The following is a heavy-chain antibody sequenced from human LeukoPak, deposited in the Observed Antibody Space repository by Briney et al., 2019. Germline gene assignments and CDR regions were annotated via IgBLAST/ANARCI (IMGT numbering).Heavy chain of an antibody. CDR1: GYTFTGYY. J-gene: IGHJ4*02. V-gene: IGHV1-2*05. Sequence: ASVKVSCKASGYTFTGYYMHWVRQAPGQGLEWMGGINPNSGGTNYAQKFQGRVTMTRDTSISTAYMELSRLRSDDTVVYYCARETYYYDSSGLSFRYFDYGAQGTLLTVSS. CDR3: ARETYYYDSSGLSFRYFDY. D-gene: IGHD3-22*01. CDR2: INPNSGGT.